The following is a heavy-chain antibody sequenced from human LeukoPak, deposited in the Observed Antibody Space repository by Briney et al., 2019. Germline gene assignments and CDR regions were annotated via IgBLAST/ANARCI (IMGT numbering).Heavy chain of an antibody. CDR1: GGSISSYY. V-gene: IGHV4-59*08. Sequence: SETLSLTCTVSGGSISSYYLSWIRQPPGKGLEWIGYIYYSGSTNYNPSLKSRVTISVDTSKNQFSLKLSSVTAADTAVYYCARRSGYSSSEDYWGQGTLVTVSS. CDR2: IYYSGST. J-gene: IGHJ4*02. D-gene: IGHD3-22*01. CDR3: ARRSGYSSSEDY.